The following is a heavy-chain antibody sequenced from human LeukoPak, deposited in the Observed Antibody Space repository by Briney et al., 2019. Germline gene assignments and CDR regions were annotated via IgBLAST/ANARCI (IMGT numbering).Heavy chain of an antibody. J-gene: IGHJ6*02. CDR2: IIPIFGTA. CDR1: GGTFSSYA. Sequence: ASVKVSCKASGGTFSSYAISWVRQAPGQGLEWMGGIIPIFGTANYAQKSQGRVTITADESTSTAYMELSSLRSEDTAVYYCARTNYDSSGLIYYYYGMDVWGQGTTVTVSS. V-gene: IGHV1-69*13. CDR3: ARTNYDSSGLIYYYYGMDV. D-gene: IGHD3-22*01.